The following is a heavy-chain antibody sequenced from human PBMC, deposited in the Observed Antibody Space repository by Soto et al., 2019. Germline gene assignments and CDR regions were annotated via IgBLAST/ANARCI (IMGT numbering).Heavy chain of an antibody. CDR2: IKQDGSEK. Sequence: EVQLVESGGGLVQPGGSLRLSCSASGFTFSSYWMTWVRQAPGKGLEWVANIKQDGSEKYYVDSVKGRFTISRDNAKNSLYLQMDILRAEDKALYYCAGGTGWIFDYWVQGTLVTVSS. V-gene: IGHV3-7*01. CDR3: AGGTGWIFDY. CDR1: GFTFSSYW. D-gene: IGHD2-15*01. J-gene: IGHJ4*02.